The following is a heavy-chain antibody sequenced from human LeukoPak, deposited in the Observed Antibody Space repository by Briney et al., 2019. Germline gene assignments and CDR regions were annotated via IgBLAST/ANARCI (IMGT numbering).Heavy chain of an antibody. V-gene: IGHV3-66*01. CDR1: RFTVSSNY. CDR2: IYSGGST. Sequence: GGSLRLSCAASRFTVSSNYMSWVRQAPGEGLEWVSVIYSGGSTYYADSVKGRFTISRDNSKNTLYLQMNNLRAEDTAVYFCARDGTCSGGSCSSFYGLDVWGQGTTVTVSS. CDR3: ARDGTCSGGSCSSFYGLDV. J-gene: IGHJ6*02. D-gene: IGHD2-15*01.